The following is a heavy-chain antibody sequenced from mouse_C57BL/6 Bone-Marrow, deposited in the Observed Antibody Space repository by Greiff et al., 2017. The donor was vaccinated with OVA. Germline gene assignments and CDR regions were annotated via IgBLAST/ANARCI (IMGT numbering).Heavy chain of an antibody. Sequence: VQLQQSGPELVKPGASVKIPCKASGYTFTDYNMDWVKQSHGKSLEWIGDINPNNGGTIYNQKFKGKATLTVDKSSSTAYMELRSLTSEDTAVYYCARNGYYGRFAYWGQGTLVTVSA. J-gene: IGHJ3*01. D-gene: IGHD2-3*01. CDR3: ARNGYYGRFAY. CDR2: INPNNGGT. CDR1: GYTFTDYN. V-gene: IGHV1-18*01.